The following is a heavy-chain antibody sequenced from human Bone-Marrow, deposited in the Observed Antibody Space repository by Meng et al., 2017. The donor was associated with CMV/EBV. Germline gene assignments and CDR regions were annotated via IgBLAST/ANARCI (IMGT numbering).Heavy chain of an antibody. D-gene: IGHD5-24*01. Sequence: GSLSLTCTVSGGSVSSGSHYWSWIRQPPGKGLEWIGYIYYSGSTNYNPSLKSRVTISVDTSKNQFSLKLSSVTAADTAVYYCARVRRVAERWLQPDAFDIWGQGTMVTVSS. CDR3: ARVRRVAERWLQPDAFDI. J-gene: IGHJ3*02. CDR1: GGSVSSGSHY. CDR2: IYYSGST. V-gene: IGHV4-61*01.